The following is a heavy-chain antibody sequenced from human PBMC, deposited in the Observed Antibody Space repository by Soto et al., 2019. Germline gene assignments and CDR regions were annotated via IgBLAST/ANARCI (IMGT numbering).Heavy chain of an antibody. CDR2: ISYDGSNK. V-gene: IGHV3-30-3*01. CDR1: GFTFSSYA. J-gene: IGHJ4*02. CDR3: ARSTLEMATHYGY. D-gene: IGHD4-17*01. Sequence: QVQLVESGGGVVQPGRSLRLSCAASGFTFSSYAMHWVRQAPGKGLEWVAVISYDGSNKYYADSVKGRFTISRDNSKNTLYLQMNSLRAEDTAVYYCARSTLEMATHYGYWGQGTLVTVSS.